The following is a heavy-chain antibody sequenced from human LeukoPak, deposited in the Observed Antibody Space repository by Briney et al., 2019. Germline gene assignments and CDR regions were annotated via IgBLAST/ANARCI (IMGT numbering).Heavy chain of an antibody. CDR3: ARETATYDFWSGYPNYYFDY. J-gene: IGHJ4*02. CDR1: GGSISSGGYY. CDR2: INHSGST. D-gene: IGHD3-3*01. V-gene: IGHV4-39*07. Sequence: SETLSLTCTVSGGSISSGGYYWSWIRQPPGKGLEWIGEINHSGSTNYNPSLKSRVTISVDTSKNQFSLKLSSVTAADTAVYCCARETATYDFWSGYPNYYFDYWGQGTLVTVSS.